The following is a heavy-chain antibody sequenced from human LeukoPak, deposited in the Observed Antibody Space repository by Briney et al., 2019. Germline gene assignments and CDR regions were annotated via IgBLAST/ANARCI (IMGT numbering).Heavy chain of an antibody. J-gene: IGHJ4*02. CDR3: ATRGYSSGWQITMMSFDY. D-gene: IGHD6-19*01. V-gene: IGHV1-24*01. Sequence: ASVKVSCKVSGYTLTELSMHWVRQAPGKGLEWMGGFDPEDGETIYAQKFQGRVTMTEDTSTDTAYIELSSLRSEDTAVYYCATRGYSSGWQITMMSFDYWGQGTLVTVSS. CDR1: GYTLTELS. CDR2: FDPEDGET.